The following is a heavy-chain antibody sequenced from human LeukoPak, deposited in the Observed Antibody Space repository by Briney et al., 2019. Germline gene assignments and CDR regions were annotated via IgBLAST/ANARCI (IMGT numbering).Heavy chain of an antibody. CDR3: ARAPPAAACCQPLDY. CDR1: GYTFTGYY. D-gene: IGHD6-13*01. J-gene: IGHJ4*02. V-gene: IGHV1-2*02. CDR2: INPNSGGT. Sequence: ASVKVSCKASGYTFTGYYMHWLRQAPGQGLEWMGWINPNSGGTNYAQKFQGRVTMTRDTSISTAYMELSRLRSDDTAVYYCARAPPAAACCQPLDYWGQGTLVTVSS.